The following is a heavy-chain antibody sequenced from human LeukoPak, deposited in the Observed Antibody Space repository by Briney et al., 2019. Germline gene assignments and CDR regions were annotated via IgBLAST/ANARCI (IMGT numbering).Heavy chain of an antibody. V-gene: IGHV3-23*01. D-gene: IGHD3-10*01. CDR3: AKTNYYGSGIDFDY. CDR2: ISGSGGST. J-gene: IGHJ4*02. CDR1: GFTFSSYA. Sequence: GGSLRLSCAASGFTFSSYAMSWVRQAPGKGLEWASAISGSGGSTYYADSVKGRLTISRDNSKNTLYLQMNSLRAEDTAVYYCAKTNYYGSGIDFDYWGQGTLVTVSS.